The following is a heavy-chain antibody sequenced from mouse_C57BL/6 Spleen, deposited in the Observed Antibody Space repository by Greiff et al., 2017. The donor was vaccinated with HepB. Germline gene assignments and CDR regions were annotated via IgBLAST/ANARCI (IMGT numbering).Heavy chain of an antibody. CDR1: GYSITSGYY. CDR3: AREGYYGSSPRAMDY. D-gene: IGHD1-1*01. CDR2: ISYDGSN. J-gene: IGHJ4*01. V-gene: IGHV3-6*01. Sequence: EVQVVESGPGLVKPSQSLSLTCSVTGYSITSGYYWNWIRQFPGNKLEWMGYISYDGSNNYNPSLKNRISITRDTSKNQFVLKLNSVTTEDTATYYCAREGYYGSSPRAMDYWGQGTSVTVSS.